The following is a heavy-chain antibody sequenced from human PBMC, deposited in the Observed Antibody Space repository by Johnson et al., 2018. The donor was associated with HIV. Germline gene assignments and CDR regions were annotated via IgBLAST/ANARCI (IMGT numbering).Heavy chain of an antibody. Sequence: VQLVESGGGVVQPGRSLRLSCAASGFTFSSYAMSWVRQAPGKGLEWVSGISGSGGSTYYADSVRGRVTISRDNSKNTLYLQMNSLRAEDTAVYYCARDSDSLYAFDIWGQGTMVTVSS. CDR1: GFTFSSYA. V-gene: IGHV3-23*04. D-gene: IGHD3-22*01. J-gene: IGHJ3*02. CDR3: ARDSDSLYAFDI. CDR2: ISGSGGST.